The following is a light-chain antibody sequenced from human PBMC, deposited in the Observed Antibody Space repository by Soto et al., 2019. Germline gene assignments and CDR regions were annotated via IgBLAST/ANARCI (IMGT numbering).Light chain of an antibody. CDR1: QSVREY. V-gene: IGKV3-11*01. Sequence: EIVLTQSPATLSLSPGERATLSCRASQSVREYLAWYQQKPGQAPRLLIYDTSNRATGIPARFSGSGSGTDFTLTISSLEPEDFAVYYSQQRYNWPPVTFGGGTKVDIK. CDR2: DTS. J-gene: IGKJ4*01. CDR3: QQRYNWPPVT.